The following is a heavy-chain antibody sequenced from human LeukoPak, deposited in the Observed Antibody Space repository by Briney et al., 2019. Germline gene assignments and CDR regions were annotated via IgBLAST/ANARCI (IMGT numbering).Heavy chain of an antibody. V-gene: IGHV3-11*04. J-gene: IGHJ3*02. CDR3: AAGPYCDGDCYSFLGAFDI. CDR2: ISSSGSTI. Sequence: GGSLRLSCAASGFTFSDYYMSWIRQAPGKGLEWVSYISSSGSTIYYADSVKGRFTISRDNAKNSLYLQMNSLRAEDTAVYYCAAGPYCDGDCYSFLGAFDIWGQGTMVTVSS. CDR1: GFTFSDYY. D-gene: IGHD2-21*02.